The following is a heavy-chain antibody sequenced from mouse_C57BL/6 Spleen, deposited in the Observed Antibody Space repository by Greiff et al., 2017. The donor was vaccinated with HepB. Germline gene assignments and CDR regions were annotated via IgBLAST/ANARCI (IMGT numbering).Heavy chain of an antibody. CDR2: ISSGSSNI. Sequence: EVQLLESGGGLVKPGGSLKLSCAASGFTFSDYGMHWVRQAPEKGLEWVAYISSGSSNIYYADTVKGRFTISRENAKNTLFLQMTSLRFEAAAMDCCAGTEWGDMDYWGQGTSVTVSS. V-gene: IGHV5-17*01. D-gene: IGHD1-3*01. CDR3: AGTEWGDMDY. J-gene: IGHJ4*01. CDR1: GFTFSDYG.